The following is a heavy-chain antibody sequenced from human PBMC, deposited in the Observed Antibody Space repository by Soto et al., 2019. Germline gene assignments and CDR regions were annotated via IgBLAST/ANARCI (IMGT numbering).Heavy chain of an antibody. CDR2: IYYSGST. D-gene: IGHD3-3*01. CDR3: ARVGDVAYYDFWSGESNWFDP. CDR1: GGSISSYY. J-gene: IGHJ5*02. Sequence: SETLSLTCTVSGGSISSYYWSWIRQPPGKGLEWIGYIYYSGSTNYNPSLKSRVTISVDTSKNQFSLKLSSVTAADTAVYYCARVGDVAYYDFWSGESNWFDPWGQGTLVTVSS. V-gene: IGHV4-59*01.